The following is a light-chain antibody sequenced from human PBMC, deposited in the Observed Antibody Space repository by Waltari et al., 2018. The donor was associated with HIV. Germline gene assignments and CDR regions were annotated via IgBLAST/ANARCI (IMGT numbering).Light chain of an antibody. V-gene: IGLV10-54*04. J-gene: IGLJ3*02. CDR2: RNN. Sequence: QAGLTQPPAVSQALGQTATLSCTGGDDDVGNEGAAWLQQYQGLPPKLLSYRNNKRASGIAHKFSAARAGNTVFLTIAGLQPEDEADYCCAAWDGRLSAWVFGGGTKLTVL. CDR3: AAWDGRLSAWV. CDR1: DDDVGNEG.